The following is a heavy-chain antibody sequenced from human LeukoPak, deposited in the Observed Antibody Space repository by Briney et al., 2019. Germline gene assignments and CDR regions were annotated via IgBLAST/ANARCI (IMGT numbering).Heavy chain of an antibody. CDR3: AREQVQLCSYYFDY. D-gene: IGHD3-10*02. CDR2: IKQDGSEK. J-gene: IGHJ4*02. Sequence: GGSLRLSCAASGFTFSSYWMSWVRQAPGKGLEWVANIKQDGSEKYYVDSVMGRFTISRDNAKNSLYLQMNSLRAEDTAVYFCAREQVQLCSYYFDYWGQGTLVTVSS. V-gene: IGHV3-7*01. CDR1: GFTFSSYW.